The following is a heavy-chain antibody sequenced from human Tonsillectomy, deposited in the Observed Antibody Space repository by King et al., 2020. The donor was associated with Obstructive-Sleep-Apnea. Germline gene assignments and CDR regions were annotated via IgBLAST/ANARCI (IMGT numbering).Heavy chain of an antibody. CDR3: ARGADGITAVGMGDNWFDP. Sequence: VQLQQWGAGLLKPSETLSLNCAVYGGSFSDYYWSWIRQPPGKVLECIGEINHSGSTNYNPALKSRLAISLDTSKNQFSLRLSSMTASDTAVYYCARGADGITAVGMGDNWFDPWGQGTLVTVSS. D-gene: IGHD6-13*01. J-gene: IGHJ5*02. CDR2: INHSGST. V-gene: IGHV4-34*01. CDR1: GGSFSDYY.